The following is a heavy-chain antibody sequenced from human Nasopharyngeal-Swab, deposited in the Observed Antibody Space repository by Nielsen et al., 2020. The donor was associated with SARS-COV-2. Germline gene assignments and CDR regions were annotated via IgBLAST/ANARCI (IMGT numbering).Heavy chain of an antibody. J-gene: IGHJ4*02. D-gene: IGHD2-21*02. Sequence: SGPTLVKPTQTLRLTCTFSGFSLSTGAMCVTWVRQPPGKALEWLALIDWGDDKYYSTSLKTRLTISKDTSNNQVVLTMANMDPGDTATYYCGRISPHDFHIDYWGQGTLVTVSS. CDR1: GFSLSTGAMC. V-gene: IGHV2-70*20. CDR2: IDWGDDK. CDR3: GRISPHDFHIDY.